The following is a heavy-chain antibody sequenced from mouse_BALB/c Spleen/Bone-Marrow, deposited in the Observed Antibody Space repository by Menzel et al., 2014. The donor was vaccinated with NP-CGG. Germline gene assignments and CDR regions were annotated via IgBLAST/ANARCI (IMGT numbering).Heavy chain of an antibody. J-gene: IGHJ3*01. Sequence: LKQSGAELVRPGALVKLSCKASGFNIKDYYMHWVKQRPEQGLEWIGWIDPENGNTIYDPKFQGKVSITADTSSNTAYLQLSSLTSEDTAVYYCAGGNYRFAYWGQGTLVTVSA. V-gene: IGHV14-1*02. CDR3: AGGNYRFAY. CDR1: GFNIKDYY. D-gene: IGHD2-1*01. CDR2: IDPENGNT.